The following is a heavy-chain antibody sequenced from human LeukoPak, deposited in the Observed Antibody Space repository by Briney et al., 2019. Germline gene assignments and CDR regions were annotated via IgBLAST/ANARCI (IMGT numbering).Heavy chain of an antibody. CDR2: ISGSGSTV. Sequence: GGSLRLSCAASGFTFSDYYMSWIRQAPGKGLEWVSYISGSGSTVYSAASVRGRFTISRDNAKNSLFLQMNSLRAEDTAVYYCARDRGNSDPGDWFDSWGQGTLVTVSS. CDR3: ARDRGNSDPGDWFDS. J-gene: IGHJ5*01. CDR1: GFTFSDYY. V-gene: IGHV3-11*01. D-gene: IGHD4-23*01.